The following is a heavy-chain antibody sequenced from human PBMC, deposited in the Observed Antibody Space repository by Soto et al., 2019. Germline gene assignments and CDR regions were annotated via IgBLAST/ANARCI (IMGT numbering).Heavy chain of an antibody. D-gene: IGHD1-1*01. CDR1: GFTFSTYA. Sequence: EVQLLESGGGLVQPGGSLRLSCAASGFTFSTYAMNWVRQAPGNGLEWVSAISGSGGRIHYADSVKGGFTISRDNSKNALYLQMNSLRDEDTAVYHCVKGYWKGDVWGQGTTVTVSS. CDR2: ISGSGGRI. V-gene: IGHV3-23*01. CDR3: VKGYWKGDV. J-gene: IGHJ6*02.